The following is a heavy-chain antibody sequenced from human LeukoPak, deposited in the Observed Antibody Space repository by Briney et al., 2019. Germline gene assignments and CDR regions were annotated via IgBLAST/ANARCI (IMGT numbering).Heavy chain of an antibody. J-gene: IGHJ5*02. D-gene: IGHD3-10*01. CDR3: AREVHATFDP. V-gene: IGHV3-7*01. Sequence: PGGSLRLSCAASGFASSDYWMTWLRQAPGKRPEWVAGIKQDGGEQFYVDSVKGRFTISKDNAESSLYLQMKSLRAEDTAVYYCAREVHATFDPWGQGTLVTVSS. CDR1: GFASSDYW. CDR2: IKQDGGEQ.